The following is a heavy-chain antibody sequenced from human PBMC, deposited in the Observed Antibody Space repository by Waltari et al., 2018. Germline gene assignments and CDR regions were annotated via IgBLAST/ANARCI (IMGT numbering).Heavy chain of an antibody. D-gene: IGHD6-19*01. CDR3: AKDRSSGWSADYYMDV. CDR2: IRFDGSAK. J-gene: IGHJ6*03. Sequence: QAQLAGFGGGVVQPGGSLSLSCAASGFLFNNYVMHWVRQAPGKGLEWLAFIRFDGSAKYYADSLRARFAVSRDNFMNTVYLQMNSLSSEDTAVYYCAKDRSSGWSADYYMDVWGNGTTVTVSS. CDR1: GFLFNNYV. V-gene: IGHV3-30*02.